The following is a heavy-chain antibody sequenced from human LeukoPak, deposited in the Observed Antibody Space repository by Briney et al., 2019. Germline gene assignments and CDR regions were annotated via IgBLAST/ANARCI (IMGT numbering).Heavy chain of an antibody. D-gene: IGHD5-18*01. CDR2: INSDGSST. J-gene: IGHJ4*02. CDR3: APTTGSYGYDPFDY. Sequence: GGSLRLSCAASGFTFSSYWMHWVRQAPGKGLVWVSSINSDGSSTSYADSVKGRFTISRDNAKNTLYLQMNSLRAEDTAVYYCAPTTGSYGYDPFDYWGQGTLVTVSS. V-gene: IGHV3-74*01. CDR1: GFTFSSYW.